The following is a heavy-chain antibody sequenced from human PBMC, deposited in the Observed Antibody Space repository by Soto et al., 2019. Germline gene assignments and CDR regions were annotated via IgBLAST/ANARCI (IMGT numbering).Heavy chain of an antibody. J-gene: IGHJ5*02. CDR3: TGAYDDIDGYILDP. CDR2: IYHRGST. Sequence: SETLSLTCAVSGGSISSSNWWGWVRQPPGKGLEWIGEIYHRGSTNYNPSLKSRVTISVDKSKNQFSLRLSSVTAADTAVYYCTGAYDDIDGYILDPWGQGNSVTFSS. V-gene: IGHV4-4*02. D-gene: IGHD3-22*01. CDR1: GGSISSSNW.